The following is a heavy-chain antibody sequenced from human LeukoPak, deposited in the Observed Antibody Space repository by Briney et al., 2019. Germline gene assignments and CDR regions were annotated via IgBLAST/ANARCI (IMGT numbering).Heavy chain of an antibody. Sequence: SETLSLTCAVSGYSIRSGDYWGWIRQSPGKGLEWIGYIYYSGSTDYNPSLKSRATISVDTSKNQFSLKLNSVTAADTAVYYCARRKVATKWFDPWGQGTLVTVSS. CDR3: ARRKVATKWFDP. V-gene: IGHV4-38-2*01. CDR2: IYYSGST. D-gene: IGHD5-12*01. CDR1: GYSIRSGDY. J-gene: IGHJ5*02.